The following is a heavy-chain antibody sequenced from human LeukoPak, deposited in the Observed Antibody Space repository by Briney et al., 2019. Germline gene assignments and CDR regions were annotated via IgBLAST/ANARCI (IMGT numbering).Heavy chain of an antibody. J-gene: IGHJ4*02. CDR1: GGSFSGYY. CDR3: ARAYYGDYVEY. Sequence: SETLSLTCAVYGGSFSGYYWSWIRQPPGKGLEWIGEINHSGSTYYNPSLKSRVTISVDTSKNQFSLKLSSVTAADTAVYYCARAYYGDYVEYWGQGTLVTVSS. D-gene: IGHD4-17*01. CDR2: INHSGST. V-gene: IGHV4-34*01.